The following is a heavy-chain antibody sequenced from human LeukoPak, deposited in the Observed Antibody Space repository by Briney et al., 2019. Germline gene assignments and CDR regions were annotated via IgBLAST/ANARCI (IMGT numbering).Heavy chain of an antibody. CDR3: ARDKKFVGWHHGNSVGY. D-gene: IGHD4-23*01. CDR1: GFTFSSYW. V-gene: IGHV3-7*01. CDR2: IKQDGSEK. Sequence: PGGSLRLSCAASGFTFSSYWMSWVRQAPGKGLEWVANIKQDGSEKYYVDSVKGRFTISRDNAKNSLYLQMNSLRAEDTAVYYCARDKKFVGWHHGNSVGYWGQGTLVTVSS. J-gene: IGHJ4*02.